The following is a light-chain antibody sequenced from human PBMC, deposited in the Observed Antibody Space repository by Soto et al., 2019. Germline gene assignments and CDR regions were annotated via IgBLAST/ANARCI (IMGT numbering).Light chain of an antibody. CDR1: ESINRP. V-gene: IGKV1-39*01. CDR3: QQSYSTLSIT. CDR2: AAS. J-gene: IGKJ5*01. Sequence: DIQMTQSPSSLSASVGDRVTITCRASESINRPLNWYQQKPGKAPKLLIYAASSLQNGVPSRFSGSGSGTDFTITISNLQPEDLATYYCQQSYSTLSITIGQGTRLEIK.